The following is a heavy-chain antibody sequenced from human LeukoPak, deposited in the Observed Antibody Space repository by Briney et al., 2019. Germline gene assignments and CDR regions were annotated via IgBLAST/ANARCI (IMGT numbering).Heavy chain of an antibody. CDR1: GFSFSSHG. CDR3: AKDRAFQAAGVTDY. Sequence: GGPLRLSCAASGFSFSSHGMHWVRQAPGKGLEWVAVISNDGTIKLYGDSVKGRFTISRDDSKNTLYLQMNSLKTEDTAVYYCAKDRAFQAAGVTDYWGQGTLVTVSS. D-gene: IGHD3-10*01. V-gene: IGHV3-30*18. CDR2: ISNDGTIK. J-gene: IGHJ4*02.